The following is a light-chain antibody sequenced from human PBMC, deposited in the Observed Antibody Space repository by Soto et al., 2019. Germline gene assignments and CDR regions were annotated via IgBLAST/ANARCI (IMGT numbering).Light chain of an antibody. CDR2: AAS. Sequence: DIQMTQSPSSLSASVGDRVAITCRASQSISSYLNWYQQKPGKAPKLLIYAASSLQSGVPSRFSGSGSGTDFALTISRLEPEDFAVYYCQQYAESPLTFGPGTKVDIK. J-gene: IGKJ3*01. CDR1: QSISSY. V-gene: IGKV1-39*01. CDR3: QQYAESPLT.